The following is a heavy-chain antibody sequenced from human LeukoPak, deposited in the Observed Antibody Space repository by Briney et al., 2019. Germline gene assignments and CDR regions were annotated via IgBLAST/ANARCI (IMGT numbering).Heavy chain of an antibody. J-gene: IGHJ3*02. V-gene: IGHV3-23*01. CDR2: ISGSGGST. D-gene: IGHD3-3*01. CDR1: GSTFSSYA. Sequence: GGSLRLSCAASGSTFSSYAMSWVRQAPGKGLEWVSAISGSGGSTYYADSVKGRFTISRDNSKNTLYLQMNSLRAEDTAVYYCAKEYYDFWSGPHAFDIWGQGTMVTVSS. CDR3: AKEYYDFWSGPHAFDI.